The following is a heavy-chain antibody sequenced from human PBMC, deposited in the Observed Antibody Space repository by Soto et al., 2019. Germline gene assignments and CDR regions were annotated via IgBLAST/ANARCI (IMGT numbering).Heavy chain of an antibody. D-gene: IGHD3-9*01. Sequence: EVQLLESGGGLVQPGGSLRLSCEASGFTFSSYAMSWVRRAPGKGLEWVSAISGSARSTKYADSVKGRFTISRDNSKNTLFLQMSSLRAEDTAVYYCAKDVHYDIVTGIEYFHHWAQGTLVTVSS. V-gene: IGHV3-23*01. CDR2: ISGSARST. CDR3: AKDVHYDIVTGIEYFHH. J-gene: IGHJ1*01. CDR1: GFTFSSYA.